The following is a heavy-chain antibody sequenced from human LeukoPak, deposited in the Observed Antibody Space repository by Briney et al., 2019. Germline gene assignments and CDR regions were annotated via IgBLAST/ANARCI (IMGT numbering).Heavy chain of an antibody. CDR2: INLSDCYT. J-gene: IGHJ4*02. Sequence: ESLTLSCTGSGYSFNNYWISWLRQMPGKGLEWMGEINLSDCYTNYNPSFQGHVTISADNSISTAYLQRSSLKASDSAMYYCARHDYGSGSYSHFDYWGQGTLVTVSS. D-gene: IGHD3-10*01. CDR1: GYSFNNYW. CDR3: ARHDYGSGSYSHFDY. V-gene: IGHV5-10-1*01.